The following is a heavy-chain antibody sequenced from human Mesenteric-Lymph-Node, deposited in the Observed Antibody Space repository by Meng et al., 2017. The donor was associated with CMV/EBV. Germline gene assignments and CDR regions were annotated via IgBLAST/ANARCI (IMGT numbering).Heavy chain of an antibody. Sequence: GESLKISCAASGFTFSSYGMHWVRQAPGKGPEWVANIKQDGSDKYYVDSVKGRFTISRDNAKNSLYLQMNTLRAEDTAVYYCARDRSLDTIKLYDSWGQGTLVTVSS. CDR1: GFTFSSYG. CDR2: IKQDGSDK. CDR3: ARDRSLDTIKLYDS. D-gene: IGHD5-12*01. J-gene: IGHJ4*02. V-gene: IGHV3-7*01.